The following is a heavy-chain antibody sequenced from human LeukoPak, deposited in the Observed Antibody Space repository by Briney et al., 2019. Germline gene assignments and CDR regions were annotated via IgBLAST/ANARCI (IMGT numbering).Heavy chain of an antibody. CDR1: GGTFSSYA. J-gene: IGHJ4*02. CDR2: IIPIFGTA. D-gene: IGHD4-23*01. CDR3: ARGSGLAYGGNSEGPDFDY. Sequence: GASVKVSCKASGGTFSSYAISWVRQAPGQGLEWMGGIIPIFGTANYAQKFQGRVTITTDESTSRAYMELSSLRSEDTAVYYCARGSGLAYGGNSEGPDFDYWGQGTLVTVSS. V-gene: IGHV1-69*05.